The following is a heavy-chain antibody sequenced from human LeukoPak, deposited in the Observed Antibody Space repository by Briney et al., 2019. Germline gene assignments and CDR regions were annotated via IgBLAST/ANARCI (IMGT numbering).Heavy chain of an antibody. D-gene: IGHD3-10*01. CDR2: IKQDGSEN. CDR1: GFTFSSYD. Sequence: GGSLRLSCAASGFTFSSYDMHWVRQAPGKGLEWVANIKQDGSENFYVDSVKGRFTISRDNAKNSLYLQMNSLRGEDTAVYYCARLARGTVFDYWGQGTLVTVSP. V-gene: IGHV3-7*05. CDR3: ARLARGTVFDY. J-gene: IGHJ4*02.